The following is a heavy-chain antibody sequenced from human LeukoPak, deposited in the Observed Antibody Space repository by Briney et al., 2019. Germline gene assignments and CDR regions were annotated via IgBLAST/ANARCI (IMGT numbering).Heavy chain of an antibody. V-gene: IGHV3-23*01. CDR2: ISGSGGST. Sequence: GGSLRLSCAASGFTFSSYAMSWVRQAPGKGLEWVSAISGSGGSTYYADSVKGRFTISRDNSKNTLYLQMNSLRAEDTAVYYCAKLGSGSYYNPHFDYWGQGTLVTVSS. CDR3: AKLGSGSYYNPHFDY. D-gene: IGHD3-10*01. J-gene: IGHJ4*02. CDR1: GFTFSSYA.